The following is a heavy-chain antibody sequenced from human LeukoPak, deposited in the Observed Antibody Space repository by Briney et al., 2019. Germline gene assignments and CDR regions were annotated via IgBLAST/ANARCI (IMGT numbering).Heavy chain of an antibody. D-gene: IGHD3-10*01. CDR3: ARGPYYYGSGSYSDLDY. CDR2: INPSGGST. Sequence: ASVKVSCKASGYTFTSYYMHWVRQAPGQGLEWMGIINPSGGSTSYAQKFQGRVTMTRDTSTSTVYMELSSLRSEDTAVYYCARGPYYYGSGSYSDLDYWGQGTLVTVSS. J-gene: IGHJ4*02. V-gene: IGHV1-46*01. CDR1: GYTFTSYY.